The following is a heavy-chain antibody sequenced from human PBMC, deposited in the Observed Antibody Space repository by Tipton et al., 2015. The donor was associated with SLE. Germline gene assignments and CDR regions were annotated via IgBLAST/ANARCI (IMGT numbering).Heavy chain of an antibody. J-gene: IGHJ4*02. D-gene: IGHD3/OR15-3a*01. Sequence: SLRLSCAASGFPFGNYAMSWVRQAPGKGLEWVSSISSSDTYIYYSDSVKGRFTTFRDNAKNSLYLQMNSLRPEDTAFYYCARGGLEPFDDWGQGTLVTVSS. CDR1: GFPFGNYA. CDR2: ISSSDTYI. CDR3: ARGGLEPFDD. V-gene: IGHV3-21*04.